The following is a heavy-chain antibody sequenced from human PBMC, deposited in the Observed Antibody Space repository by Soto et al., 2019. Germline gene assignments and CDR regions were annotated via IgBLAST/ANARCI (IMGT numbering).Heavy chain of an antibody. Sequence: GGSLRLSCAASGFTFSSYSMNWVRQAPGKGLEWVSSISSSSSYIYYADSVKGRFTISRDNAKNSLYLQMNSLRAEDTAVYYCASGGQLPSDFDYWGQGTLVTVSS. D-gene: IGHD6-6*01. J-gene: IGHJ4*02. CDR1: GFTFSSYS. CDR2: ISSSSSYI. CDR3: ASGGQLPSDFDY. V-gene: IGHV3-21*01.